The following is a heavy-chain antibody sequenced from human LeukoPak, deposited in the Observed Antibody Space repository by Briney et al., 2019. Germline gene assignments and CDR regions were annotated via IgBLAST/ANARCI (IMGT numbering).Heavy chain of an antibody. D-gene: IGHD2-21*02. CDR2: INHSGST. CDR3: ARLYCGGDCYSDY. CDR1: GGSFSGYY. V-gene: IGHV4-34*01. Sequence: SETLSLTCAVYGGSFSGYYWSWIRQPPGKGLEWIGEINHSGSTNYNPSLKSRVTISVGTSKNQFSLKLSSVTAADTAVYYCARLYCGGDCYSDYWGQGTLVTVSS. J-gene: IGHJ4*02.